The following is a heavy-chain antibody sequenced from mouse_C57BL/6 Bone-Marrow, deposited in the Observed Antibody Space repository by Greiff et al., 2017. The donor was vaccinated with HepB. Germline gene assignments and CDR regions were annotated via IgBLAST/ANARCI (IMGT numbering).Heavy chain of an antibody. J-gene: IGHJ1*03. CDR2: IRSKSNNYAT. D-gene: IGHD1-1*01. V-gene: IGHV10-1*01. CDR1: GFSFNTYA. CDR3: VRTGVVAPGRYFDV. Sequence: EVQVVESGGGLVQPKGSLKLSCAASGFSFNTYAMNWVRQAPGKGLEWVARIRSKSNNYATYYADSVKDRFTISRDDSESMLYLQMNNLKTEDTAMYYCVRTGVVAPGRYFDVWGTGTTVTVSS.